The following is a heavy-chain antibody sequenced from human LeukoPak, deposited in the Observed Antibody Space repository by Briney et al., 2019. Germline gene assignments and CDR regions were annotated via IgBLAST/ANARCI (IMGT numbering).Heavy chain of an antibody. D-gene: IGHD6-19*01. J-gene: IGHJ6*03. V-gene: IGHV4-59*01. CDR3: ARIAVAGHYYYYYMDV. CDR2: IYYSGST. CDR1: GGSISSYY. Sequence: PSETLSLTCTASGGSISSYYWSWIRQPPGKGLEWIGYIYYSGSTNYNPSLKSRVTISVDTSKNQFSLKLSSVTAADTAVYYCARIAVAGHYYYYYMDVWGKGTTVTVSS.